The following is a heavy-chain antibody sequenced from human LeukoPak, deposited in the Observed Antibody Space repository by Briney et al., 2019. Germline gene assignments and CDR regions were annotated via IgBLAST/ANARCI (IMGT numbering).Heavy chain of an antibody. CDR2: MNPNSGNT. Sequence: ASVKVSCKASGYTFTSYDINWVRQATGQGLEWMGWMNPNSGNTGYAQKFQGRVTMTRNTSISTAYMELSSLRSEDTAVHYCARGEGGRNYYYYGMDVWGQGTTVTVSS. J-gene: IGHJ6*02. CDR3: ARGEGGRNYYYYGMDV. V-gene: IGHV1-8*01. CDR1: GYTFTSYD. D-gene: IGHD3-16*01.